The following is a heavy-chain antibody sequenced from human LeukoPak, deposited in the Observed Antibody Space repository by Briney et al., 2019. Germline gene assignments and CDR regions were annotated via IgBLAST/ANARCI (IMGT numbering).Heavy chain of an antibody. J-gene: IGHJ4*02. CDR3: ARLLHDTRGYYYFDC. Sequence: SETLSLTCTVSGGSISSSSYYWGWIRQPPGEGLQWLGSIYYSGSPYDDPSLKSRVTISVDTSKNQFSLRLSSVTAADTAVYYCARLLHDTRGYYYFDCWGPGTLVTVSS. D-gene: IGHD3-22*01. CDR1: GGSISSSSYY. CDR2: IYYSGSP. V-gene: IGHV4-39*01.